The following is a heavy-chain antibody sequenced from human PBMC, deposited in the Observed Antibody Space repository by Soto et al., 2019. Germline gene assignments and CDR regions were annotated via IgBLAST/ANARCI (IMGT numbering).Heavy chain of an antibody. V-gene: IGHV4-59*01. Sequence: SETLSLTCTVSGGSIRTYYWSWIRQPPGKGLEWIGYMYNSGSTNYNPSLKSRVTISVDTSKNQFSLTLSSVTAADTAVYYCARIITSAANFFDYWGQGILVTVSS. CDR3: ARIITSAANFFDY. D-gene: IGHD2-2*01. CDR1: GGSIRTYY. CDR2: MYNSGST. J-gene: IGHJ4*02.